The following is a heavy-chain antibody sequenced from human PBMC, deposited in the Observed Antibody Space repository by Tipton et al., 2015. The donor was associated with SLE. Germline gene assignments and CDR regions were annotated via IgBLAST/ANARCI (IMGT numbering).Heavy chain of an antibody. CDR3: AKDVIAAAGPYFLD. CDR1: GFTFSSYG. CDR2: IRYDGSNK. J-gene: IGHJ4*02. D-gene: IGHD6-13*01. V-gene: IGHV3-30*02. Sequence: GSLRLSCAASGFTFSSYGVHWVRQAPGKGLEWVAFIRYDGSNKYYADSVKGRFTTSRDNSKNTLYLQMNSLRAEDTAVYYCAKDVIAAAGPYFLDWGQGTLATVSS.